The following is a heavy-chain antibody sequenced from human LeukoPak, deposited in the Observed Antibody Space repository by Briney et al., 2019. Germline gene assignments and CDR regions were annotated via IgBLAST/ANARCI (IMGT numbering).Heavy chain of an antibody. V-gene: IGHV1-3*01. J-gene: IGHJ5*02. CDR2: IHAGTGNT. Sequence: GASVKVSCKASGYTFISYAIHWVRQAPGQRLEWMGWIHAGTGNTKYSQKLQGRVTITRDTSANTVYMELSRLRPEDTAVYYCARDITIGTTRFDPWGQGTLVTVSP. CDR1: GYTFISYA. D-gene: IGHD1-1*01. CDR3: ARDITIGTTRFDP.